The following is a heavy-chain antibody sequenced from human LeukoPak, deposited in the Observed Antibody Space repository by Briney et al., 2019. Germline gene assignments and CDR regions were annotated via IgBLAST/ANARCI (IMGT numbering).Heavy chain of an antibody. CDR3: ARTAVAGGYYFDY. D-gene: IGHD6-19*01. J-gene: IGHJ4*02. Sequence: ESGPALVKPKQTLTLTFTFCGFSLSTSGMCVSWIRQPPGKALEWLARIDWDDDRYYSTSLKTRLTISKDTSKNQVVLTMTNMDPVDTATYHCARTAVAGGYYFDYWGQGTLVTVSS. CDR1: GFSLSTSGMC. CDR2: IDWDDDR. V-gene: IGHV2-70*11.